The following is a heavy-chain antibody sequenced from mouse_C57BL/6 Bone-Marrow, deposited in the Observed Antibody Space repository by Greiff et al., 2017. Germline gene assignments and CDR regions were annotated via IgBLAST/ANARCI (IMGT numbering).Heavy chain of an antibody. CDR3: ISYYYYRYFDV. V-gene: IGHV14-1*01. CDR2: IDPEDGDT. Sequence: VQLQQSGAELVRPGASVKLSCTASGFNIKDYYMHWVKPRPEQGLEWIGRIDPEDGDTEYAPKFQGKATMTADTSSNTAYLQLSSLTSEDTAVYYCISYYYYRYFDVWGTGTTVTVSS. D-gene: IGHD1-1*01. J-gene: IGHJ1*03. CDR1: GFNIKDYY.